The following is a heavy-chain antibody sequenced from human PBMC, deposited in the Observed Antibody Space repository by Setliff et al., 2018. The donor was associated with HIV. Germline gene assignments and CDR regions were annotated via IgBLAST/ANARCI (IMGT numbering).Heavy chain of an antibody. D-gene: IGHD4-17*01. Sequence: GGSLRLSCAASGFTFTSYPMGWVRQAPGKGLEWVSAISGSGDDTLYADSVKGRFTISRDNAKNSLFLQMNSLRAEDTALYYCAREIRAGDYPPYNYYFYMDVWGKGTTVTVSS. V-gene: IGHV3-23*01. CDR1: GFTFTSYP. J-gene: IGHJ6*03. CDR3: AREIRAGDYPPYNYYFYMDV. CDR2: ISGSGDDT.